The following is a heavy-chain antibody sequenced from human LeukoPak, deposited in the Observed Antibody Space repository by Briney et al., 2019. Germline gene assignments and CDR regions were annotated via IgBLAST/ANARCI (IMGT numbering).Heavy chain of an antibody. J-gene: IGHJ4*02. CDR3: GRDNRYGYDY. CDR2: ISWNSGSI. CDR1: GFTFDDYA. Sequence: TGGSLRLSCAASGFTFDDYAMHWVRQAPGKGLEWVSGISWNSGSIGYADSVKGRFTISRDNAKNSLYLQMNSLRAEDTAVYYCGRDNRYGYDYWGQGTLVTVSS. D-gene: IGHD5-24*01. V-gene: IGHV3-9*01.